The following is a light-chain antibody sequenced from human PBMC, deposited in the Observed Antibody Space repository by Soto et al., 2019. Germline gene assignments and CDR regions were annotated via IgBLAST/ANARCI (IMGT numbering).Light chain of an antibody. CDR1: QSVSTN. CDR2: AAS. Sequence: ERVMTQSPATLSVSPGERATLSCRASQSVSTNLAWYQQKPGQPPRLLIYAASTRATGIPARFSGSGSGTEFTLTVSSLQSEDFAVYYCQQYNSWPPIFTFGPGTKVDIK. CDR3: QQYNSWPPIFT. V-gene: IGKV3-15*01. J-gene: IGKJ3*01.